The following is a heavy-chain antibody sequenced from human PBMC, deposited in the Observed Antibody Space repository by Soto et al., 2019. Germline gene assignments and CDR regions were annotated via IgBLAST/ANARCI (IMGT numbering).Heavy chain of an antibody. Sequence: GGSLRLSCAASGFTFSIAWMSWVRQAPGKGLEWVGRIKSKTDGGTTDYAAPVKGRFTISRDDSKNTLYLQMNSLKTEDTAVYYCTTDTSLSGDPPFDYWGQGTLVTVSS. D-gene: IGHD4-17*01. CDR2: IKSKTDGGTT. V-gene: IGHV3-15*01. CDR1: GFTFSIAW. J-gene: IGHJ4*02. CDR3: TTDTSLSGDPPFDY.